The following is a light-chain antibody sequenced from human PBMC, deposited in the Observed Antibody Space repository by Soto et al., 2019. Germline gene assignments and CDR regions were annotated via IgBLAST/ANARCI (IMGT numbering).Light chain of an antibody. CDR3: QQYGSSPPYT. J-gene: IGKJ2*01. CDR2: CAS. Sequence: EIVLTQSPGTLSLSPGERATLSCRPSQSVSSSYLAWYQQKPGQAPRLLIYCASSRATGIPDRFSGSGSGTDFTLTISRLEPEDFAVYYCQQYGSSPPYTFGQGTKLEIK. CDR1: QSVSSSY. V-gene: IGKV3-20*01.